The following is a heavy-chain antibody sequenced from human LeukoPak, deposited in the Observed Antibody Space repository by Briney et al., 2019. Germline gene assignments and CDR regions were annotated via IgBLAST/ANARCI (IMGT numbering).Heavy chain of an antibody. CDR2: IYYSGST. CDR3: ARDADLGGSGSYYPNWFDP. Sequence: SETLSLTCTVSGGSISSSSYYWGWIRQPPGKGLEWIGSIYYSGSTYYNPSLKSRVTISVDTSKNQFSLKLSSVTAADTAVYYCARDADLGGSGSYYPNWFDPWGQGTLVTVSS. J-gene: IGHJ5*02. CDR1: GGSISSSSYY. D-gene: IGHD3-10*01. V-gene: IGHV4-39*07.